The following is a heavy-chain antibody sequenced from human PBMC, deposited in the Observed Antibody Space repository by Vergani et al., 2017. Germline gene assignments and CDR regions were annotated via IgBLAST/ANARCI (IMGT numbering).Heavy chain of an antibody. Sequence: EVQLVESGGGLVKPGGSLRLSCAASGFTFNDAWMNWVRQAPGKRLEWVGRIKSQTDGGTRDYAAPVKGRFTISRDDSKNTAYLQMNSLKTEDTAVYYCTRVVGSYTDAFDIWGQGTMVTVSS. D-gene: IGHD1-26*01. CDR3: TRVVGSYTDAFDI. J-gene: IGHJ3*02. CDR1: GFTFNDAW. CDR2: IKSQTDGGTR. V-gene: IGHV3-15*01.